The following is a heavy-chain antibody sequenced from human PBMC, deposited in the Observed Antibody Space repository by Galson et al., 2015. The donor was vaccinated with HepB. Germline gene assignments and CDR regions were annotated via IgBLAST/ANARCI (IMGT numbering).Heavy chain of an antibody. J-gene: IGHJ4*02. D-gene: IGHD3-22*01. CDR3: VKDVFASYYYDSTTYYNSDH. Sequence: SLRLSCAASGFTFSGYAMSWVRQAPGKGLEWVADISKSGDSTNYAYSVKGRFTISRDNSKNTLYLQMNSLRAEDMAVYYCVKDVFASYYYDSTTYYNSDHWGQGTLVTVSS. CDR1: GFTFSGYA. CDR2: ISKSGDST. V-gene: IGHV3-23*01.